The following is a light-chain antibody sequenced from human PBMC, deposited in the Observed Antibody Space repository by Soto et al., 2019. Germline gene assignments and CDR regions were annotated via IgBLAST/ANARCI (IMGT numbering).Light chain of an antibody. CDR3: TTWDDSLSAVV. V-gene: IGLV1-47*01. Sequence: QSVLTQPPSASGTTGQRVTISCSGSSSSIGNNYVPWYQQLPGTAPKLLIYRNDQRPSGVPDRFSGSKSGTSASLAISGLRSEDETDYYCTTWDDSLSAVVFGGGTKLTVL. CDR1: SSSIGNNY. J-gene: IGLJ2*01. CDR2: RND.